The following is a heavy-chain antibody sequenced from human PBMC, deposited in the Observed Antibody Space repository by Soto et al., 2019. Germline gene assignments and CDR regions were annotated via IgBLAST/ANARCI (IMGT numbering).Heavy chain of an antibody. CDR3: AKDLHPQYSSGQYYFDY. D-gene: IGHD6-19*01. CDR2: ISGSGGST. V-gene: IGHV3-23*01. CDR1: GFTFSSYA. Sequence: GGSLRLSCAASGFTFSSYAMSWVRQAPGKGLEWVSAISGSGGSTYYADSVKGRFTISRDNSKNTLYLQMNSLRAEDTAVYYCAKDLHPQYSSGQYYFDYWGQGTLVTVSS. J-gene: IGHJ4*02.